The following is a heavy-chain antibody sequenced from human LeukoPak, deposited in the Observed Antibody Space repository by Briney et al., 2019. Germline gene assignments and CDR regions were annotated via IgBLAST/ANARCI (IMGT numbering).Heavy chain of an antibody. V-gene: IGHV1-8*02. D-gene: IGHD3-3*01. CDR2: MNPNSGNT. J-gene: IGHJ6*03. Sequence: ASVKVSCKASGYTFSNFGITWVRQATGQGLEWMGWMNPNSGNTGYAQKFQGRVTMTRNTSIGTAYMELSSLRSEDTAVYYCARGLSLYDFSNPYYYYYYMDVWGKGTTVTVSS. CDR3: ARGLSLYDFSNPYYYYYYMDV. CDR1: GYTFSNFG.